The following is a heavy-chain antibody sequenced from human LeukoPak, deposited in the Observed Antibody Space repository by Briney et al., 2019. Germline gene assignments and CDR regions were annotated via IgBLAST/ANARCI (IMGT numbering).Heavy chain of an antibody. Sequence: ASVKVSCKASGYTFASFGITWVRQAPGQGLEWMGWIYTHNGDTNYAQKLQGRVTMTTDTSTSTAYMELRSLRSDDTAVYYCASGPIAVASYWGQGTLVTVSS. CDR1: GYTFASFG. V-gene: IGHV1-18*01. CDR2: IYTHNGDT. D-gene: IGHD6-19*01. CDR3: ASGPIAVASY. J-gene: IGHJ4*02.